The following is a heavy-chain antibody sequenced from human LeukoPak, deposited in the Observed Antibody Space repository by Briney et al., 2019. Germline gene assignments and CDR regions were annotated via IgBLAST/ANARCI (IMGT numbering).Heavy chain of an antibody. CDR3: ATFFDFWFGP. J-gene: IGHJ5*02. Sequence: SETLSLTCTASGVSVSSGSYFWRWIRQPPGEGPQWIGYIYHDGSTNYSPSLRSRVSISVDTSKNQFSLKLSSVTTADTAVYFCATFFDFWFGPWGQGTQVTVSS. CDR2: IYHDGST. V-gene: IGHV4-61*01. CDR1: GVSVSSGSYF. D-gene: IGHD5/OR15-5a*01.